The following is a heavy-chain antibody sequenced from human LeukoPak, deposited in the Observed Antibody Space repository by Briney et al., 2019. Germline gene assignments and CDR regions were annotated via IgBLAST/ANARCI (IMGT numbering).Heavy chain of an antibody. CDR3: TRDRYCSGGSCYSNWYFDL. D-gene: IGHD2-15*01. V-gene: IGHV1-18*01. Sequence: ASVKDSCKASGYTFTSYGISWVRQAPGQGLEWMGWISGYNGNTNYAQKLQGRVTMTTDTSTSTAYMELRSLRSDDTAVYYCTRDRYCSGGSCYSNWYFDLWGRGTLVTVSS. CDR1: GYTFTSYG. J-gene: IGHJ2*01. CDR2: ISGYNGNT.